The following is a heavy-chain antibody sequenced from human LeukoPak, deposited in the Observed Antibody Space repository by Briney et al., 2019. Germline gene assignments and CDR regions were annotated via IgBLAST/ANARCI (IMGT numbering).Heavy chain of an antibody. D-gene: IGHD4-11*01. CDR3: ARDSNYLGVDY. J-gene: IGHJ4*02. V-gene: IGHV1-18*01. CDR2: ISGYQGST. CDR1: GYTFTNYG. Sequence: ASVKVSFKASGYTFTNYGITWVRQAPGQGLEWMGWISGYQGSTKYAQNFQGRVTQTTDTSTSTAYMELRSLRSDDTAVYYCARDSNYLGVDYWGQGTLVTVSS.